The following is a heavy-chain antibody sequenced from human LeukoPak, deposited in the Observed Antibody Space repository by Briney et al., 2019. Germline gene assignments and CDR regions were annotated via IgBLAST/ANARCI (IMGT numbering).Heavy chain of an antibody. J-gene: IGHJ4*02. CDR1: GFTFSSYA. Sequence: GGSLRLSCAASGFTFSSYAMSWVRQAPGKGLEWVSAISGSGGSTYYADSVKGQFTISRDNSKNTLYLQMNSLRAEDTAVYYCAKVGGSYDYFDYWGQGTLVTVSS. V-gene: IGHV3-23*01. CDR2: ISGSGGST. D-gene: IGHD1-26*01. CDR3: AKVGGSYDYFDY.